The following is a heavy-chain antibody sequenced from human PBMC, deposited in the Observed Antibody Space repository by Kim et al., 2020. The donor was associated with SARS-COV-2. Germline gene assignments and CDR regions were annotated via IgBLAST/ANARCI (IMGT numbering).Heavy chain of an antibody. CDR1: GGSISSYY. CDR2: IYYSEST. J-gene: IGHJ6*03. CDR3: ARGASIAAAPDV. Sequence: SETLSLTCTVSGGSISSYYWSWIRQPPGKGLEWIGYIYYSESTNYNPSLKSRVTISVDTSKNQFSLKLSSVTAAETAVYSCARGASIAAAPDVWGKGTTV. D-gene: IGHD6-13*01. V-gene: IGHV4-59*08.